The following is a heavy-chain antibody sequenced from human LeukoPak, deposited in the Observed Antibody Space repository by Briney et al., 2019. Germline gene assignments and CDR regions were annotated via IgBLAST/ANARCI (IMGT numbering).Heavy chain of an antibody. Sequence: SETLSLTCTVSGGSISSSSYYWGWIRQPPGKGLEWIGSIYYSGSTYYNPSLKSRVTISVDTSKNQFSLKLSSVTAADMAVYYCAILYGDYEDYWGQGTLVTVSS. CDR3: AILYGDYEDY. J-gene: IGHJ4*02. CDR2: IYYSGST. V-gene: IGHV4-39*01. CDR1: GGSISSSSYY. D-gene: IGHD4-17*01.